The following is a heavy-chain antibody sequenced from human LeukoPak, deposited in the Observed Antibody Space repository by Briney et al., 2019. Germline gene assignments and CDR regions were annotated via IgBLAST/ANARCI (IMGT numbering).Heavy chain of an antibody. V-gene: IGHV3-30*18. Sequence: GSLRLSCAASGFTFSSYGMHWVRQAPGKGLEWVAVISYDGSNKYYADSVKGRFTISRDNSKNTLYLQMNSLRAEDTAVYYCAKDSSGYRANPDYWGQGTLVTVSS. CDR2: ISYDGSNK. J-gene: IGHJ4*02. CDR1: GFTFSSYG. D-gene: IGHD3-22*01. CDR3: AKDSSGYRANPDY.